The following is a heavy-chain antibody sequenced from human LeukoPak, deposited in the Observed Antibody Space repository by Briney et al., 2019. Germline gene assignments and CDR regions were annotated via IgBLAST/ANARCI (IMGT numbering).Heavy chain of an antibody. V-gene: IGHV1-69*01. CDR3: ARVHIVVVTASPPGAFDI. J-gene: IGHJ3*02. CDR2: IIPIFGTA. Sequence: SVKVSCKASGGTFSSYAISWVRQAPGQGLEWMGGIIPIFGTANYAQKFQGRVTITADESTSTAYMELSSLRSEDTAVYYCARVHIVVVTASPPGAFDIWGQGTMVTVSS. D-gene: IGHD2-21*02. CDR1: GGTFSSYA.